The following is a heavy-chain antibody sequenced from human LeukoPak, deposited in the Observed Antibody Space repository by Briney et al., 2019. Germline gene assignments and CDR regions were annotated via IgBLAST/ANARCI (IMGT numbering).Heavy chain of an antibody. CDR2: FRIKAHGGAT. CDR3: TRGTPSYGDNVHIFDY. CDR1: GFHFGDYA. V-gene: IGHV3-49*04. D-gene: IGHD4-17*01. Sequence: GGSLRLSCTASGFHFGDYAVTWVRQAPGKGLEWVGFFRIKAHGGATEYAASVKGRFTISRDDSKNIAYLQMNSLKTEDTAVYHCTRGTPSYGDNVHIFDYWGQGTLVSVSS. J-gene: IGHJ4*02.